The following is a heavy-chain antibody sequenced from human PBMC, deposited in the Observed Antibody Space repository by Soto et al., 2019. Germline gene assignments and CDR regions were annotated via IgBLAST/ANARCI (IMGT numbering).Heavy chain of an antibody. Sequence: ASVKVSCKASGYTFTNYYMHWVRQAPGQGLEWMGIINPSGDRTSYAQKFQGRVTMTRDTSTSTVYMELSSLRSEDTAVYYCVRDGLSSILRIEAGSNWFDPWGQGTLVTVSS. CDR3: VRDGLSSILRIEAGSNWFDP. CDR1: GYTFTNYY. V-gene: IGHV1-46*03. J-gene: IGHJ5*02. CDR2: INPSGDRT. D-gene: IGHD3-9*01.